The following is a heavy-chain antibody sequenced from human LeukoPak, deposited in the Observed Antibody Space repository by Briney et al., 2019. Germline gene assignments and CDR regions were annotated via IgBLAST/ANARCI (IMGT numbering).Heavy chain of an antibody. CDR2: ISSSSSYI. J-gene: IGHJ5*02. CDR3: ARGTIFGVVIRGNWFDP. CDR1: GFTFSSYI. V-gene: IGHV3-21*01. Sequence: GGSLRLSCAASGFTFSSYIMIWVRQAPGKGLEWVSSISSSSSYIYYADSVKGRFTISRDNAKNSLYLQMNSLRAEDTAVYYCARGTIFGVVIRGNWFDPWCQGTLVTVSS. D-gene: IGHD3-3*01.